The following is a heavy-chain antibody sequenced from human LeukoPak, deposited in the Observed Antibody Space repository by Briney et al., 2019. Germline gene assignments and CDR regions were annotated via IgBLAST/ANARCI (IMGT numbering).Heavy chain of an antibody. J-gene: IGHJ5*02. CDR3: ARTGYCSGGSCYGGWFDP. V-gene: IGHV4-59*01. CDR2: VYYTGST. Sequence: PSETLSLTCTVSGASMSSYYWSWIRQPPGKGLEWIAYVYYTGSTKYNPSLKSRVAISVDTSKNQFSLKLSSVTAADTAVYYCARTGYCSGGSCYGGWFDPWGQGTLVSVSS. D-gene: IGHD2-15*01. CDR1: GASMSSYY.